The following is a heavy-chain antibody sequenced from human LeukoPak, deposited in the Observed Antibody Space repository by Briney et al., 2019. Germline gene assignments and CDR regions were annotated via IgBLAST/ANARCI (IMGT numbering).Heavy chain of an antibody. Sequence: SVKVSCKASGGTFSSYAISWVRQAPGQGLEWKGGIIPIFGTANYAQKFQGRVTITADESTSTAYMELSSLRSEDTAVYYCARDYTVPAATLGYWGQGTLVTVSS. V-gene: IGHV1-69*13. CDR3: ARDYTVPAATLGY. CDR1: GGTFSSYA. CDR2: IIPIFGTA. D-gene: IGHD2-2*01. J-gene: IGHJ4*02.